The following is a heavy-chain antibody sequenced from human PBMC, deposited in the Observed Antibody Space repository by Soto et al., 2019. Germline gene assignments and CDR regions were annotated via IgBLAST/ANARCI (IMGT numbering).Heavy chain of an antibody. J-gene: IGHJ6*03. CDR3: ARGSPSYYYYYYMDV. CDR1: GYSFTSYW. Sequence: GESLKISCKGSGYSFTSYWIGWVRQMPGKGLEWMGIIYPGDSDTRYSPSFQGQVTISADKSISTAYLQWSSLKASDTAMYYCARGSPSYYYYYYMDVWGKGTTVTVSS. CDR2: IYPGDSDT. D-gene: IGHD6-6*01. V-gene: IGHV5-51*01.